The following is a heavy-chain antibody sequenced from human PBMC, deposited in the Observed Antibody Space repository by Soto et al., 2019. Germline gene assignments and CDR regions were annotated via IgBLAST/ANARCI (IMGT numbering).Heavy chain of an antibody. V-gene: IGHV1-58*01. CDR1: GFTFSSSV. D-gene: IGHD1-26*01. CDR3: AASVGRYSYGIDY. J-gene: IGHJ4*02. Sequence: ASVKVTCKPSGFTFSSSVVQWVRQARGQGLEWIGWIVVGSGKTNYAQKFQERVIIFRDMPTSTAYMELSSLSSEDTAVYYCAASVGRYSYGIDYWGQGTLVTV. CDR2: IVVGSGKT.